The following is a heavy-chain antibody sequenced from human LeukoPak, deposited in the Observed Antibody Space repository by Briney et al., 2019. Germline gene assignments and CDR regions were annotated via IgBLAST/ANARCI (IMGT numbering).Heavy chain of an antibody. CDR3: ASRSRGPGALFDY. J-gene: IGHJ4*02. CDR1: GDSISSTGYY. D-gene: IGHD3-10*01. Sequence: PSETLSLTCTVSGDSISSTGYYWGWIRQSPGKGLEWIGSTCIPGNTCYSPSLTSRVTISLDTSKNQFSLRLSPVTAADSAVYYCASRSRGPGALFDYWGQGLLVSVSS. V-gene: IGHV4-39*01. CDR2: TCIPGNT.